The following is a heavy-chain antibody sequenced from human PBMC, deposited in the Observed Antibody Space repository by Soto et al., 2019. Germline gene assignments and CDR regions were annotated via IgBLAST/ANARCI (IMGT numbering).Heavy chain of an antibody. CDR3: ARLGSDGFPPDY. V-gene: IGHV4-30-4*01. Sequence: SETLSLTCTVSGGSISSGDYYWSWIRQPPGKGLEWIGYIYYSGSTYYNPSLKSRVTISVDTSKNQFSLKLSSVTAADTAVYYCARLGSDGFPPDYWGQGTLVTVSS. J-gene: IGHJ4*02. CDR2: IYYSGST. D-gene: IGHD3-10*01. CDR1: GGSISSGDYY.